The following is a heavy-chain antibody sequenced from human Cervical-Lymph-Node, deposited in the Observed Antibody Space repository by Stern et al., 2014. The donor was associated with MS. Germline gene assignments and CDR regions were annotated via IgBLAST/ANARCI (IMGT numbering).Heavy chain of an antibody. CDR2: INPNSRGT. Sequence: QVQLVESGAEVKKPGASVQVSCKASGYSFTGHYVHWMRQVPGKRLEWMAWINPNSRGTYFAPRFNGRVSLTRDTSTSTVYMELTNLKSDDTAVYFCARGETIGHDLYFDYWGQGTPVTVSS. CDR3: ARGETIGHDLYFDY. J-gene: IGHJ4*02. V-gene: IGHV1-2*02. CDR1: GYSFTGHY. D-gene: IGHD3/OR15-3a*01.